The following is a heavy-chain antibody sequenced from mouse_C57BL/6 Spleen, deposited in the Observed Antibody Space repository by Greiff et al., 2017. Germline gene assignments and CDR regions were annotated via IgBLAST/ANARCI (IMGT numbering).Heavy chain of an antibody. D-gene: IGHD2-2*01. CDR2: INPYNGGT. Sequence: VPLQQSGPVLMKPGASVKLSCKASGYTFTDYYMNWVKQSPGKSLEWIGVINPYNGGTSYTQKFKGKATLTVDKSSNTAYMELNSLISEESAVYYCARRGLRRGYFDDWGQGTTLTVSS. CDR3: ARRGLRRGYFDD. J-gene: IGHJ2*01. V-gene: IGHV1-19*01. CDR1: GYTFTDYY.